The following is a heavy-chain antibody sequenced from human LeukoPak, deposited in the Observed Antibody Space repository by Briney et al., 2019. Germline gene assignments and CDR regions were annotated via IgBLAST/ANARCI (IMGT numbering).Heavy chain of an antibody. CDR1: GASMSSGNW. Sequence: PSGTLSLTCVVSGASMSSGNWWSWVRQPPGKGLEWLGEIYLSGSTNYNPSLKSRVAISIDETKNQISLTLSSVTATDTAIYFCARYRRGFYSGGRYYPEGTFDSWGQGTLVTVIS. CDR3: ARYRRGFYSGGRYYPEGTFDS. V-gene: IGHV4-4*02. CDR2: IYLSGST. D-gene: IGHD2-15*01. J-gene: IGHJ4*02.